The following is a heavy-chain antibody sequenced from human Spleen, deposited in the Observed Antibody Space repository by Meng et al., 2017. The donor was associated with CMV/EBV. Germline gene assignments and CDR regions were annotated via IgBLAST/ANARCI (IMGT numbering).Heavy chain of an antibody. CDR1: GYTFTNYD. V-gene: IGHV1-8*01. J-gene: IGHJ4*02. Sequence: ASVKVSCKASGYTFTNYDISWVRQATGQGLEWMGWMNPNSDYTAYAPKFQGRVTMTRDTSTSTAYMELSSLTSDDTAVYYCAREGRGYCSSYNCYFYWGQGTLVTVSS. CDR2: MNPNSDYT. D-gene: IGHD2-2*01. CDR3: AREGRGYCSSYNCYFY.